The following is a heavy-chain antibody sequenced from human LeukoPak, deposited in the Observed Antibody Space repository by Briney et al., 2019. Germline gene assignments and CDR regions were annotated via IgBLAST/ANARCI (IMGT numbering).Heavy chain of an antibody. J-gene: IGHJ5*02. CDR2: ISSSGRTV. Sequence: GGSLRLSCAASGFTFSSYEMNWVRQAPGKGLEWVSYISSSGRTVYYADSVKGRFTISRDNAKNSLYLQMNSLRAEDTAVYYCAREMLAAVAAQSWGQGTLVTVSS. V-gene: IGHV3-48*03. CDR3: AREMLAAVAAQS. CDR1: GFTFSSYE. D-gene: IGHD6-19*01.